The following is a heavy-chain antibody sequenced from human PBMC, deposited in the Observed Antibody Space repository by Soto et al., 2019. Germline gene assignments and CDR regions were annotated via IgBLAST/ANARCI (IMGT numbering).Heavy chain of an antibody. CDR3: ARDSAMIPVLIDGYGMAV. CDR2: IDAHNANT. Sequence: ASVKVYCKASAYTLTSYGISCVRQAPGQGLEWLGWIDAHNANTNHAQRFQGRVTTTTDTSTTTAYMQLRSLRSDDAAVYYCARDSAMIPVLIDGYGMAVWVQRTTFTVS. D-gene: IGHD6-19*01. J-gene: IGHJ6*02. CDR1: AYTLTSYG. V-gene: IGHV1-18*01.